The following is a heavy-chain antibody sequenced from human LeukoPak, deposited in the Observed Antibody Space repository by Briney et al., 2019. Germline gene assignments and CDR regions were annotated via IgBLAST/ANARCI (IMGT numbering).Heavy chain of an antibody. Sequence: PGGSLRLSCAASVFTLSSYEMNWVRQAPGKGLEWVSYINSSGRRIYYADSVKGRFTISRDNAKNSLYLQMNSLRAEDTAVYYCARVSGWQQLVQSFDYWGQGTLVTVSS. CDR2: INSSGRRI. D-gene: IGHD6-13*01. J-gene: IGHJ4*02. V-gene: IGHV3-48*03. CDR3: ARVSGWQQLVQSFDY. CDR1: VFTLSSYE.